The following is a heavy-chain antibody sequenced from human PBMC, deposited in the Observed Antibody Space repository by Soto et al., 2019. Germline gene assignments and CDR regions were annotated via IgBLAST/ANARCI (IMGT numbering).Heavy chain of an antibody. D-gene: IGHD6-13*01. J-gene: IGHJ3*02. Sequence: EVQLEESGGDLVQPGGSLRLSCAASGFTLSAYWMTWVRQAPGKGLEWVANINRDGSKKSYLDSVRGRFTISRDNVGNSLYHQMASLRADDTALYYCARDVSPGSSSLYLDAFDIWGQGTMVTVSS. CDR3: ARDVSPGSSSLYLDAFDI. CDR1: GFTLSAYW. CDR2: INRDGSKK. V-gene: IGHV3-7*05.